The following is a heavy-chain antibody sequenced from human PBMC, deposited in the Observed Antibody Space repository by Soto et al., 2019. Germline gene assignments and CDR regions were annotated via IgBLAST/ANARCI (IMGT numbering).Heavy chain of an antibody. CDR1: GGSFGGYY. CDR2: INHSGST. V-gene: IGHV4-34*01. J-gene: IGHJ4*02. D-gene: IGHD3-3*01. CDR3: ARGLGGFGVVTFDY. Sequence: SETLSLTCAVYGGSFGGYYWSWIRQPPGKGLEWIGEINHSGSTNYNPSLKSRVTISVDTSKNQFSLKLSSVTAADTAVYYCARGLGGFGVVTFDYWGQGTLVTVSS.